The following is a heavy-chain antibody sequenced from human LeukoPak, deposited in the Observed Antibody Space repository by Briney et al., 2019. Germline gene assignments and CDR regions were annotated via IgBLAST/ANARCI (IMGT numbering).Heavy chain of an antibody. D-gene: IGHD4-11*01. Sequence: SETLSLTCTVPGGSISSGSYYWSWIRQPAGKGLEWIGRIYTSGSTNYNPSLKSRVTISVDTSKNQFSLKLSSVTAADMAVYYCARGLYSNRATNWFDPWGQGTLVTVSS. V-gene: IGHV4-61*02. CDR3: ARGLYSNRATNWFDP. CDR1: GGSISSGSYY. CDR2: IYTSGST. J-gene: IGHJ5*02.